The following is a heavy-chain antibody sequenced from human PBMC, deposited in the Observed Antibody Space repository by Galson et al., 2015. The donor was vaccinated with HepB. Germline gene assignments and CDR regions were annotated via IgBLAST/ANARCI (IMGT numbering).Heavy chain of an antibody. D-gene: IGHD1-26*01. J-gene: IGHJ5*02. CDR2: TCYRSKWYN. CDR3: ARDPSGSYWGRWFDL. CDR1: GDSVSSNSAA. V-gene: IGHV6-1*01. Sequence: CAISGDSVSSNSAAWNWVRQSPSRGLEWLGRTCYRSKWYNDYAESVKSRMTIKPDTSKNEFSLQLNSVTPEDTAVYYCARDPSGSYWGRWFDLWGQGIPVTVSS.